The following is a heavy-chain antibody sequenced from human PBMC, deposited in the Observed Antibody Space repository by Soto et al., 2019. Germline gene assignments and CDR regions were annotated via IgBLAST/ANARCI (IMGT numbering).Heavy chain of an antibody. CDR1: GFTFSSYA. CDR2: ISGSGGST. V-gene: IGHV3-23*01. CDR3: AKDLVVYDYGDNWFDP. J-gene: IGHJ5*02. D-gene: IGHD4-17*01. Sequence: HPGGSLRLSCAASGFTFSSYAMSWVRQAPGKGLEWVSAISGSGGSTYYADSVKGRFTISRDNSKNTLYLQMNSLRAEDTAVYYCAKDLVVYDYGDNWFDPWGQGTLVTVSS.